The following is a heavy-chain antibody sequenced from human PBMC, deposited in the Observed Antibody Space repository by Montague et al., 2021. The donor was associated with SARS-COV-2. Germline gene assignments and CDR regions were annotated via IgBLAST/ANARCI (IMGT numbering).Heavy chain of an antibody. CDR1: GFTFSSYD. CDR2: INTAGDT. Sequence: SLRLSCPASGFTFSSYDMHWVRRATGKGLECVSIINTAGDTYYPGSVKGRFTVSRDNAKSSLYLQMNSLRAGDTAVYYCARGDRTGWQTDYWGQGTLVTVSS. D-gene: IGHD6-19*01. V-gene: IGHV3-13*04. CDR3: ARGDRTGWQTDY. J-gene: IGHJ4*02.